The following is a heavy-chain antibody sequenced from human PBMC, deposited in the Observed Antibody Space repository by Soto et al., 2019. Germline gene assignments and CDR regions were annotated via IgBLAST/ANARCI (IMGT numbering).Heavy chain of an antibody. CDR1: GYTFTSYY. CDR3: ATSGYEPRFVIDY. Sequence: ASVKVSCKASGYTFTSYYMHWVRQAPGQGLEWMGIINPSGGSTSYAQKFQGRVTMTRDTSTSTVYMELSSLRSEDTAVYYCATSGYEPRFVIDYWGQGTLVTVS. V-gene: IGHV1-46*03. J-gene: IGHJ4*02. D-gene: IGHD5-12*01. CDR2: INPSGGST.